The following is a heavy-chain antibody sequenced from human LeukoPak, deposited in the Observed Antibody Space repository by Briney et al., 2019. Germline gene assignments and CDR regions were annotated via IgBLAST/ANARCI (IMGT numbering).Heavy chain of an antibody. J-gene: IGHJ4*02. V-gene: IGHV4-30-4*01. CDR3: ARGGGYSGYN. D-gene: IGHD5-12*01. Sequence: PSETLSLTCTVSGDSISSGDYYWSWIRQPPGKGLEWIGYIYHSGSTYYNPSLKSRVTISIDTSKNQFSLKLSSVTAADTAVYYCARGGGYSGYNWGQGTLVTVSS. CDR2: IYHSGST. CDR1: GDSISSGDYY.